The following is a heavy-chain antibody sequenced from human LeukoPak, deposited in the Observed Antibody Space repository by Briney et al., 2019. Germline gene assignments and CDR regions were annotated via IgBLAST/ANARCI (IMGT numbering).Heavy chain of an antibody. CDR3: ARVGSGWYFDY. V-gene: IGHV3-21*01. CDR1: GFTFSSYS. D-gene: IGHD6-19*01. Sequence: GGSLRLSCAASGFTFSSYSMNWVRQAPGKGLEWVSSISSSSSYIYYADSVKGRYTISRDNAKNSLYLQMNSLRAEDTAVYYCARVGSGWYFDYWGQGTLVTVSS. J-gene: IGHJ4*02. CDR2: ISSSSSYI.